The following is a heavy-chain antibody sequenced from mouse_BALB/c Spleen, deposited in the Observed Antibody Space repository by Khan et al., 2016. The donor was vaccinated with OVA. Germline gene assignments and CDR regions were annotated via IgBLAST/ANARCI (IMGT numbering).Heavy chain of an antibody. CDR1: GYTFTDYN. V-gene: IGHV1-18*01. J-gene: IGHJ3*01. CDR3: ARHGYGGFAY. D-gene: IGHD2-2*01. CDR2: IIPNNGGT. Sequence: VRLQQSGPELVKPGASVKIPCKASGYTFTDYNMAWVKQSHGKSLEWSGDIIPNNGGTIYNQKFKGKATLTVDKSSSTVFMELRSLTSEDTAVDYCARHGYGGFAYWGQGTLVTVSA.